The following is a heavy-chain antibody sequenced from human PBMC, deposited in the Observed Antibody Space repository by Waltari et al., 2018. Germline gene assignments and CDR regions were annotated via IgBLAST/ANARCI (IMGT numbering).Heavy chain of an antibody. V-gene: IGHV3-30*01. CDR1: GFTFSSYA. J-gene: IGHJ5*02. D-gene: IGHD2-2*01. Sequence: QVQLVESGGGVVQPGRSLRLSCAASGFTFSSYAMHWVRQAPGKGLEWVAVISYDGSNKYYADSVKGRFTISRDNSKNTLYLQMNSLRAEDTAVYYCARDPAGYCSSTSCYLGWFDPWGQGTLVTVSS. CDR2: ISYDGSNK. CDR3: ARDPAGYCSSTSCYLGWFDP.